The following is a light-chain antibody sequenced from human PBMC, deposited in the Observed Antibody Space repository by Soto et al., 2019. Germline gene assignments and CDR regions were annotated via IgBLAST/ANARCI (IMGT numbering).Light chain of an antibody. Sequence: EIVLTQSPATLSLSPGERATLSCRASQSVNNYLAWYQQRPGQAPRLLIYDASNRATGIPDRVSGSGSGTEFTLTISRLEPEDFEVFYCQHYDSLPITFGQGTRLEIK. CDR1: QSVNNY. CDR2: DAS. J-gene: IGKJ5*01. V-gene: IGKV3-11*01. CDR3: QHYDSLPIT.